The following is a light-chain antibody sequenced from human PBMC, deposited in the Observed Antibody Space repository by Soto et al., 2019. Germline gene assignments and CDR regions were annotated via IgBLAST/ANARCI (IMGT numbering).Light chain of an antibody. J-gene: IGKJ1*01. CDR2: ATS. V-gene: IGKV3-20*01. Sequence: EIVLTQSPGTLSLSPGERATLSCRASQSVSSSYLAWYQQKPGQPPRLVMYATSSRATGIPARFSGSGSGTDFTRTISRLEPEDFAVYYCQQYVSSSWTFGQGTKVDIK. CDR3: QQYVSSSWT. CDR1: QSVSSSY.